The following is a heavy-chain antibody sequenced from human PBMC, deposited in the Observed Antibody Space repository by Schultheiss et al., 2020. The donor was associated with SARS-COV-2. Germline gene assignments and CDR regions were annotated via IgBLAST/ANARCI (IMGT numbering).Heavy chain of an antibody. J-gene: IGHJ3*02. D-gene: IGHD1-26*01. CDR2: IYHSGST. CDR3: ARVGYSGSNYAFDI. CDR1: GYSISSGYS. V-gene: IGHV4-30-2*01. Sequence: SQTLSLTFTVSGYSISSGYSWSWIRQPPGKGLEWIGYIYHSGSTYYNPSLKSRVTISVDRSKNQFSLKLSSVTAADTAVYYCARVGYSGSNYAFDIWGQGTMVTVSS.